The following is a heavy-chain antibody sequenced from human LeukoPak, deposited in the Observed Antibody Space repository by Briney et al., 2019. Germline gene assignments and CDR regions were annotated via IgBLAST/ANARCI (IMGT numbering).Heavy chain of an antibody. CDR2: INHTGST. V-gene: IGHV4-34*01. CDR3: ARGPTMVIRNFDY. D-gene: IGHD3-22*01. CDR1: GVSLSGYS. Sequence: PSQTLSLTCAVYGVSLSGYSWSCIRQPPGKGLQCIGEINHTGSTNSNPSLTSRVTLSPDTSQNHFSPNLSPVTAADTAVYYCARGPTMVIRNFDYWGQGTLVTVSS. J-gene: IGHJ4*02.